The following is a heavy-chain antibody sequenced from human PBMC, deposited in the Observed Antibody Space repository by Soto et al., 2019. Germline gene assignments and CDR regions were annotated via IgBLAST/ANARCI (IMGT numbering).Heavy chain of an antibody. CDR2: ISSSSSYI. J-gene: IGHJ4*02. CDR3: ARSLSIAAAGTF. Sequence: GGSLRLSFAASGFTFSSYTMNWVRQAPGKGLEWVSSISSSSSYIYYADSVKGRFTISRDNAKNSLYLQMNSLRAEDTAVYYCARSLSIAAAGTFWGQGTLVTVS. D-gene: IGHD6-13*01. V-gene: IGHV3-21*01. CDR1: GFTFSSYT.